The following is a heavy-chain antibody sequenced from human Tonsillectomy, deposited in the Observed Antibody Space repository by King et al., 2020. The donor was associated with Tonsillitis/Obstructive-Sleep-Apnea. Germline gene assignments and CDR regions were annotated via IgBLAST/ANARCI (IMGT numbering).Heavy chain of an antibody. Sequence: VQLVESGGGLVQPGGSLRLSCAASGFTFSNFWMNWVRQAPGKGLEWVANIEQDGSEKYYVDSVKGRFTIPRDNAQASLYLQMNSLRTEDSAVYYCARGLRPLNAFDIWGQGTLVTVSS. J-gene: IGHJ3*02. CDR2: IEQDGSEK. CDR3: ARGLRPLNAFDI. V-gene: IGHV3-7*04. CDR1: GFTFSNFW.